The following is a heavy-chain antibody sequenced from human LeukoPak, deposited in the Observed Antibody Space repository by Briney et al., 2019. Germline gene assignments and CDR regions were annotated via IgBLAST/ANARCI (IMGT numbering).Heavy chain of an antibody. CDR3: ARISGSYEVAAFDI. D-gene: IGHD1-26*01. V-gene: IGHV1-2*02. J-gene: IGHJ3*02. CDR1: GYTFTGYY. CDR2: INPNSGGT. Sequence: ASVKVSCKASGYTFTGYYMHWVRQAPGQGLEWMGWINPNSGGTNYAQKFQVRVTITRDTSISTAYMELSRLRSDDTAVYYCARISGSYEVAAFDIWGQGTMVTVSS.